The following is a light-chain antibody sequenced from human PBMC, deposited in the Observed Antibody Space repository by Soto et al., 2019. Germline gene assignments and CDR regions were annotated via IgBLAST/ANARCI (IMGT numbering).Light chain of an antibody. CDR3: QHSYKTPYT. V-gene: IGKV1-39*01. CDR1: QSISKH. J-gene: IGKJ1*01. CDR2: AAS. Sequence: TQSPSSLSASVGDRVTITCRASQSISKHLNWYQQKARKAPKLLIYAASNLKSGVSLRFSGSGSGTDFTLTISSLQTENFATYYCQHSYKTPYTFGQGTKVEIK.